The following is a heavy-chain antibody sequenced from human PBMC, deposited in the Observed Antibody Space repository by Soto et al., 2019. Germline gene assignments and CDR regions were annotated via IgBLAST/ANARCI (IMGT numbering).Heavy chain of an antibody. CDR2: IKQDGSDK. J-gene: IGHJ6*02. V-gene: IGHV3-7*01. D-gene: IGHD6-6*01. Sequence: EVHLVESGGGLVQPGGSLSLSCAASGFTFSTYWLTWVRQPPGKGLEWVANIKQDGSDKYYVDSVKGRFTISRDNAKNSLFLQMNSLSDEDTAVYYCARLTIAARPDYYGMDVWGQGTTVTVSS. CDR3: ARLTIAARPDYYGMDV. CDR1: GFTFSTYW.